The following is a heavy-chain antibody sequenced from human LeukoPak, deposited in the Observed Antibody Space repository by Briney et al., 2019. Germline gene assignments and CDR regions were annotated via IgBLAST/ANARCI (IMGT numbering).Heavy chain of an antibody. CDR1: GYTFTSYG. CDR3: ARFRGGSGSLLGYYYYYYGMDV. Sequence: ASVKVSCKASGYTFTSYGISWVRQAPGQGLEWMGWISAYNGNTNYAQKLQGRVTMTTDTSTSTAYMELRSLRSDDTAVYYCARFRGGSGSLLGYYYYYYGMDVWGQGTTVTVSS. J-gene: IGHJ6*02. CDR2: ISAYNGNT. V-gene: IGHV1-18*01. D-gene: IGHD3-10*01.